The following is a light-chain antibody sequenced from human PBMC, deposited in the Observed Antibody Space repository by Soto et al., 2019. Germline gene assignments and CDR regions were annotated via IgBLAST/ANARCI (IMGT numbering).Light chain of an antibody. V-gene: IGLV2-8*01. J-gene: IGLJ2*01. Sequence: QSALTQPPSASGSPGQAVTISCTGTSSDVGGYKYVSWYQQHPGKAPKLLIFEVNRRPSGVPDRFSGSKSGNTASLTVSGLQSEDEADYSCSSHAGSKNVLFGGGTKLTVL. CDR1: SSDVGGYKY. CDR3: SSHAGSKNVL. CDR2: EVN.